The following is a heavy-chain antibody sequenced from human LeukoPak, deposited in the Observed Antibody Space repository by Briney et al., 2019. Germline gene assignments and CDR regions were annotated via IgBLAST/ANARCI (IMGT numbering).Heavy chain of an antibody. CDR2: IRFDGSIK. D-gene: IGHD1-1*01. CDR1: GFIFSDYG. Sequence: GGSLRLSCAVSGFIFSDYGFHWVRQAPGKGIEWVAVIRFDGSIKQYADSVKGRFTISRDDSKNTLYLQMNFLKSEDTAVYYCARWGGTRQYYFDYWGQGTLVTVSS. J-gene: IGHJ4*02. V-gene: IGHV3-33*01. CDR3: ARWGGTRQYYFDY.